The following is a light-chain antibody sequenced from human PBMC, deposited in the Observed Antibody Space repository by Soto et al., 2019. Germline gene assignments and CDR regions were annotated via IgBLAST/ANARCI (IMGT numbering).Light chain of an antibody. J-gene: IGKJ1*01. Sequence: DIQMTQSPSTLSASVGDRVTITCRASQSISSWLAWYQQKPGKAPKLLIYDASSLESGVPSRFSGSGSGTEFTHTISSLQPDDFATYYCQQYNSYSTFGQGTKVELK. V-gene: IGKV1-5*01. CDR2: DAS. CDR3: QQYNSYST. CDR1: QSISSW.